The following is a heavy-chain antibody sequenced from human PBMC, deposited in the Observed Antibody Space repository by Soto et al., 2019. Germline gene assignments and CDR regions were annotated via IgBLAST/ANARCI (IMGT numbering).Heavy chain of an antibody. CDR3: ARGGYSSSWYLDY. D-gene: IGHD6-13*01. CDR1: GYTFTGYY. J-gene: IGHJ4*02. Sequence: DASVKVSCKASGYTFTGYYMHWVRQAPGQGLEWMGWINPNSGGTNYAQKFQGRVTMTRDTSISTAYMELSRLRSDDTAVYYGARGGYSSSWYLDYWGQGTLVTVSS. V-gene: IGHV1-2*02. CDR2: INPNSGGT.